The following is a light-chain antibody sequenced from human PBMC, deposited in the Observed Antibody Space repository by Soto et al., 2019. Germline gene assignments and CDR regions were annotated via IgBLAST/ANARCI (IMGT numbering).Light chain of an antibody. CDR2: LTS. CDR3: QQSYSTPYT. CDR1: QSISNY. V-gene: IGKV1-39*01. Sequence: DIQMTQSPSSLSASVGDRVTITCRASQSISNYLNWYQQKPGKAPKLLIYLTSSLQSGVPSRFGGSGSGTDFTLTISSLQPEDFATYYCQQSYSTPYTFGQGTKLEIK. J-gene: IGKJ2*01.